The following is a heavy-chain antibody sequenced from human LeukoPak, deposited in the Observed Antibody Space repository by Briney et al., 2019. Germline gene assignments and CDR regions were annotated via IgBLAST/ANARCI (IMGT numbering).Heavy chain of an antibody. CDR3: ARSEGATRNRAHDY. D-gene: IGHD1-26*01. V-gene: IGHV1-18*01. CDR1: GCTFTSYD. Sequence: ASVKVSCKASGCTFTSYDIRWVRQAPGQGLEWMGWISAYNGYTNYAQNFQGRVTMTTDTSTSTAFMELRSLTSDDTAVYYCARSEGATRNRAHDYWGQGTLVTVSS. J-gene: IGHJ4*02. CDR2: ISAYNGYT.